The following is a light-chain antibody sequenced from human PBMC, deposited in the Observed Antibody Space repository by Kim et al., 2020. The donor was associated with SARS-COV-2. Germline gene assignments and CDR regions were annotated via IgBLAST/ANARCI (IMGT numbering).Light chain of an antibody. CDR2: GKN. Sequence: VALRQTVRITCQGDSLRSYYATWYQQKPGQAPIVVIYGKNNRPSGIPDRFSVSSSGNTASLTITGTQAGDEADYYCNSRDSNDNVVFGGGTQLTVL. CDR1: SLRSYY. J-gene: IGLJ2*01. CDR3: NSRDSNDNVV. V-gene: IGLV3-19*01.